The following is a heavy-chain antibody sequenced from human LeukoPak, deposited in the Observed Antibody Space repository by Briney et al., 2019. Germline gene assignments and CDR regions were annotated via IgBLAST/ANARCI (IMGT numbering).Heavy chain of an antibody. Sequence: GRSLRLSRAPSGFNFTTYGMHLGRQAPGKGRGWVSYIISGGMTIHYADSVKGRGTISTENPKNSLCLQMNSLRAEDAALYNCPRMRRGIAVAGAKGEGSYYYYGMDVWGQGTTVTVSS. V-gene: IGHV3-48*04. CDR3: PRMRRGIAVAGAKGEGSYYYYGMDV. J-gene: IGHJ6*02. D-gene: IGHD6-19*01. CDR1: GFNFTTYG. CDR2: IISGGMTI.